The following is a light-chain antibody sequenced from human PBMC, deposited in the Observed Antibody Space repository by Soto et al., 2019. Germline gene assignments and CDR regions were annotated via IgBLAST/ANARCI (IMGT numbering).Light chain of an antibody. CDR2: DNN. J-gene: IGLJ1*01. Sequence: QSALTQPPSVSAAPGQKVTISCSGSSSNIGNNYVSWYQQLPGTAPKLLIYDNNKRPSGIPDRFSGSKSGTSATLGITGLQTGDEADYYCGTWDSSLSAYVFGTRTKVTVL. V-gene: IGLV1-51*01. CDR3: GTWDSSLSAYV. CDR1: SSNIGNNY.